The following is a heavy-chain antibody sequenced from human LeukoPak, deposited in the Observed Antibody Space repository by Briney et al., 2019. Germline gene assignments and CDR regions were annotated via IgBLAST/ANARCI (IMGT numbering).Heavy chain of an antibody. J-gene: IGHJ6*03. CDR3: ARDSNNYYYYMDV. D-gene: IGHD3-3*02. Sequence: RTGGSLRLSCAASGFTFSSYWMSWVRQAPGKGLGWVAKIKQDGSEKYYVDSVKGRFTISRDNAKNSLYLQMNSLRAEDTSVYYCARDSNNYYYYMDVWGKGTTVTVSS. V-gene: IGHV3-7*01. CDR2: IKQDGSEK. CDR1: GFTFSSYW.